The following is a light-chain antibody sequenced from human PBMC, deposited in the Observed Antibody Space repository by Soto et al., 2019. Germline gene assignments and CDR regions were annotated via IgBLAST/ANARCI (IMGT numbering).Light chain of an antibody. V-gene: IGKV1-5*03. J-gene: IGKJ1*01. Sequence: DIQMTQSPSTLSASVGDRVTITCRASQSISSWLAWYQQKPGKAPKLLIYKASSLESGVPSRFSGSGSGTEFTLTISSLQPDDFATYDGQQSNSYWPCGLGTKVDIX. CDR1: QSISSW. CDR3: QQSNSYWP. CDR2: KAS.